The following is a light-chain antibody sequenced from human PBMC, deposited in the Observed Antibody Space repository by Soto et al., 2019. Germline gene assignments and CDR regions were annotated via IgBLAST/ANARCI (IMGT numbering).Light chain of an antibody. CDR3: EASDSSLSAGV. CDR1: SSNIGNNY. Sequence: QSVLTQPPSVSAAPGQKVTISCSGSSSNIGNNYVSWYQQLPGTAPKLLIYENNERTSGIPDRFSGSKSGTSATLGITGLQTGDEADYYCEASDSSLSAGVFGGGTKLTVL. V-gene: IGLV1-51*01. J-gene: IGLJ2*01. CDR2: ENN.